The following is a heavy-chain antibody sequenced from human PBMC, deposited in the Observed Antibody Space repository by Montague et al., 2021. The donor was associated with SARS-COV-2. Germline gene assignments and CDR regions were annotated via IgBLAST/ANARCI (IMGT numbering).Heavy chain of an antibody. V-gene: IGHV3-23*01. CDR3: AKSGYCNTKCAALDV. J-gene: IGHJ6*02. D-gene: IGHD2-15*01. CDR1: GVSFSNYV. CDR2: IGGGGVDT. Sequence: SLRLSCAASGVSFSNYVMNWVRQAPGKGLEWVSSIGGGGVDTYYADSVKGRFAISRDNSKNTLYLQMDSLRAEDTALYHCAKSGYCNTKCAALDVWGQGTTVTVSS.